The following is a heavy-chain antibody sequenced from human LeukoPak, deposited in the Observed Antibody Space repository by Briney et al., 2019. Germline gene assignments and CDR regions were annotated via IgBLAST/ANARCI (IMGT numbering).Heavy chain of an antibody. Sequence: PGGSLRLSCAASGFTVSSNYMSWVRQAPGKGLEWVSVIYSGGSTYYADSVKGRFTISRDNSKNTLYLQMNSLRAEDTAVYYCARAPITHAPLVYCYYMDVWGKGTTVTVSS. V-gene: IGHV3-53*01. J-gene: IGHJ6*03. CDR3: ARAPITHAPLVYCYYMDV. CDR1: GFTVSSNY. CDR2: IYSGGST. D-gene: IGHD5-12*01.